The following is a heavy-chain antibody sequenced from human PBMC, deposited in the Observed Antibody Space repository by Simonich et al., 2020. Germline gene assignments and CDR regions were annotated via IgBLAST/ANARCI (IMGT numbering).Heavy chain of an antibody. CDR2: IYYSVST. J-gene: IGHJ4*02. CDR3: ARWAYSSSYFDY. V-gene: IGHV4-39*01. CDR1: GGSISSRSYY. Sequence: QLQLQESGPGLVKPSETLSLTCTVSGGSISSRSYYWGWIRQPPGKGLGWIGSIYYSVSTYYNPSLKSRVTISVDTAKNQFSLKLSSVTAADTAVYYCARWAYSSSYFDYWGQGTLVTVSS. D-gene: IGHD6-6*01.